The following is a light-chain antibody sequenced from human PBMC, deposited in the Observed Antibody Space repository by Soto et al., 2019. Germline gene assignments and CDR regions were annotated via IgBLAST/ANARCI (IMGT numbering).Light chain of an antibody. V-gene: IGKV3-20*01. CDR2: GAS. Sequence: EIVLTQSPSILSLSPGERATLSCRASQSVISRYLAWYQQKPGQAPRLLIYGASSRATGIPDRFSGSGSGTDFTLTISRLEPEDFAVYYCQQYGSSGTFGQGTKVDIK. J-gene: IGKJ1*01. CDR3: QQYGSSGT. CDR1: QSVISRY.